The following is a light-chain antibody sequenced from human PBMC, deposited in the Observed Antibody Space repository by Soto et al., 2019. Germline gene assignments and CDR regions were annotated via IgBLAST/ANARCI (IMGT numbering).Light chain of an antibody. CDR3: AAHAGGNTGL. Sequence: QSVLAQPPSASGSPGQSLTISCKGSNSDIGAYKYVSWYQQRPDKAPKMIIFEVDRRPSGVPNRFSGSRSGVTASLTVSGLQSDDEAHYYCAAHAGGNTGLFGGGTKVTVL. V-gene: IGLV2-8*01. CDR2: EVD. J-gene: IGLJ2*01. CDR1: NSDIGAYKY.